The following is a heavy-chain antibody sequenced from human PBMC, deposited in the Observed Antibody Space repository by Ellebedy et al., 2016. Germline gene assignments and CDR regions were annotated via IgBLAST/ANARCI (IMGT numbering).Heavy chain of an antibody. V-gene: IGHV4-39*01. CDR1: GGSISSSSYY. J-gene: IGHJ4*02. CDR2: IYYSGST. CDR3: ATQPIRLEWLLLAY. Sequence: SETLSLXCTVSGGSISSSSYYWGWIRQPPGKGLEWIGSIYYSGSTYYNPSLKSRVTISVDTSKNQFSLRLSSVTAADTAVYYCATQPIRLEWLLLAYWGQGTLVTVSS. D-gene: IGHD3-3*01.